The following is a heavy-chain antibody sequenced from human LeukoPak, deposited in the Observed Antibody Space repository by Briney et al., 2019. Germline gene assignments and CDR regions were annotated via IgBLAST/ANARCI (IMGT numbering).Heavy chain of an antibody. Sequence: GGSLRLSCAASRFTFSTYWMHWVRQAPGKGLVWVSRINSDGSSTGYADSVKGRFTISRDNAKNTLSLQMNSVRADDTAIYYCAKDLGTRGYSYGGLESWGQGTLVTVSS. CDR2: INSDGSST. J-gene: IGHJ5*01. CDR1: RFTFSTYW. D-gene: IGHD5-18*01. CDR3: AKDLGTRGYSYGGLES. V-gene: IGHV3-74*01.